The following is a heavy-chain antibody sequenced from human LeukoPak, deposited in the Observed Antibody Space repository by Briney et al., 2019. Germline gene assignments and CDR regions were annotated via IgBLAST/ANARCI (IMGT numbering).Heavy chain of an antibody. J-gene: IGHJ4*02. CDR3: AKWGDYDVLTGYYVSDF. V-gene: IGHV3-23*01. CDR1: GFIFSNYA. CDR2: ISGRSDNT. D-gene: IGHD3-9*01. Sequence: GGSLRLSCAASGFIFSNYAMYWVRQAPGKGLEWVSAISGRSDNTYYADSVKGRFTLSRDSSKNTLYLQMNSLGADDTAVYYCAKWGDYDVLTGYYVSDFWGQGTLVTVSS.